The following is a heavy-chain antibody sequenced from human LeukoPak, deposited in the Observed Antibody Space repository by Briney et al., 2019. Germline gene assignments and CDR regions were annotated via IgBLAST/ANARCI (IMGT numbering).Heavy chain of an antibody. Sequence: SETLSLTCTVSGVSINTYFWSWIRQPPGKGLEWIGYVYYNGITNYNPSLKSRVSISLGTSRNQFSLRLNSVTAAETAVYYCASQLGGTTFHWGQGTLVTVSS. CDR3: ASQLGGTTFH. D-gene: IGHD1/OR15-1a*01. V-gene: IGHV4-59*01. CDR2: VYYNGIT. J-gene: IGHJ4*02. CDR1: GVSINTYF.